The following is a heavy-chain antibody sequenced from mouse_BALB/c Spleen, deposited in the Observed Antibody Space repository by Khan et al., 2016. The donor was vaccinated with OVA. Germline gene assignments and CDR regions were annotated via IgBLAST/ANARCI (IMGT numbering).Heavy chain of an antibody. D-gene: IGHD1-1*01. V-gene: IGHV3-8*02. CDR3: ACEVRGFTY. Sequence: VQLKESGPSLVKPSQTLSLTCSVTGDSITSGYWNWIRKCPGHKLEYMGYISYSGNTYYNPSLKSRISITRDTYKNQYYLQLNSVTTEDTATFYCACEVRGFTYWGQGTLVTVTA. CDR1: GDSITSGY. J-gene: IGHJ3*01. CDR2: ISYSGNT.